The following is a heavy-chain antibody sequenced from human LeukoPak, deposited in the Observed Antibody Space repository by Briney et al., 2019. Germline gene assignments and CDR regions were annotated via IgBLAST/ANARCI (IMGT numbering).Heavy chain of an antibody. D-gene: IGHD4-17*01. J-gene: IGHJ3*02. CDR3: ARDERWGDYGDYRGAFDI. Sequence: GASVKVSCKASGYTFTSYGISWVRQAPGQGLEWMGWISAYNGNTNYAQKLQGRVTMTTDTSTSTAYMELRSLRSDDTAVYYCARDERWGDYGDYRGAFDIWGQGTMVTVSS. CDR2: ISAYNGNT. CDR1: GYTFTSYG. V-gene: IGHV1-18*01.